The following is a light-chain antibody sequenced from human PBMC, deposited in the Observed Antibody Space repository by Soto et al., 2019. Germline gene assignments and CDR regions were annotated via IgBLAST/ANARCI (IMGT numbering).Light chain of an antibody. Sequence: QSALTQPASVSESLGQSITISCSGTSSDIGGHNFVSWYQQLPGKTPKVLIYGVSTRPSGISNRFSGSKSGNTASLTISGLQAEDEADYYCSSYTFSNTWVFGGGTKLTVL. CDR1: SSDIGGHNF. CDR2: GVS. J-gene: IGLJ3*02. CDR3: SSYTFSNTWV. V-gene: IGLV2-14*01.